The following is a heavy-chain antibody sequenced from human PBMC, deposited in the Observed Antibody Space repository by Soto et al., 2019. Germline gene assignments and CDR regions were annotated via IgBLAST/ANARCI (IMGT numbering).Heavy chain of an antibody. Sequence: GGSLRLSCAASGFTFSSYAMSWVRQAPGKGLEWVSAISGSGGSTYYADSVKGRFTISRDNSKNTLYLQMNSLRAEDTAVYYCAKTPGYDFWSGYPAYYFDYWGQGTLVTVSS. CDR3: AKTPGYDFWSGYPAYYFDY. J-gene: IGHJ4*02. D-gene: IGHD3-3*01. V-gene: IGHV3-23*01. CDR2: ISGSGGST. CDR1: GFTFSSYA.